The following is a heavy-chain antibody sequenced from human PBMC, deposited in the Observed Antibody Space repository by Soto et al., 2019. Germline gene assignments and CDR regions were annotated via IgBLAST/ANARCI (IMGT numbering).Heavy chain of an antibody. CDR2: IDPSDSYT. CDR3: ARPRGGRGSNRSWFDP. J-gene: IGHJ5*02. CDR1: GYSFTSYW. D-gene: IGHD5-12*01. V-gene: IGHV5-10-1*01. Sequence: EVQLVQSGAEVKKPGESLRISCKGSGYSFTSYWISWVRQMPGKGLEWMGRIDPSDSYTNYSPSFQGHVTISADKSLSTAHLQWSRLKASDTAMYYCARPRGGRGSNRSWFDPWGQGTLVTVSS.